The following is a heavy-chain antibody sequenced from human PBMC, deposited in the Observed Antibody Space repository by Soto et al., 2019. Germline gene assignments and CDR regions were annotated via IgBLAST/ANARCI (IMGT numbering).Heavy chain of an antibody. Sequence: QVQLVQSGAEVKKPGASVKVSCKASGYTFTSYGISWVRQAPGQGLEWMGWISAYNGNTNYAQKLQGRVTMTTDASTSTGYMELRSRRSDDTAVYYCAREGIGIAARLRGAFDIWGQGTMVTVSS. CDR2: ISAYNGNT. CDR1: GYTFTSYG. J-gene: IGHJ3*02. D-gene: IGHD6-6*01. CDR3: AREGIGIAARLRGAFDI. V-gene: IGHV1-18*04.